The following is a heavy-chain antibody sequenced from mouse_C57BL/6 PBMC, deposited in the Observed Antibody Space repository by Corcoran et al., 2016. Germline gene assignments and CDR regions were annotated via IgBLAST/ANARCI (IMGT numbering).Heavy chain of an antibody. V-gene: IGHV1-26*01. CDR3: AREGAMDY. CDR2: INPNNGGT. CDR1: GYTFTDYY. J-gene: IGHJ4*01. Sequence: EVQLQQSGPELVTPGASVKISCKASGYTFTDYYMNWVKQSHGKSLEWIGDINPNNGGTSYNQKFKGKATLTVDKSSSTAYMELRSLTSEDSAVYYCAREGAMDYWGQGTSVTVSS.